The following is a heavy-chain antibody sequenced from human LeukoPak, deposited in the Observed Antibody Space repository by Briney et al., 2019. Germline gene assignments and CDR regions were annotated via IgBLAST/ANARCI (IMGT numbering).Heavy chain of an antibody. Sequence: PSGTLSLTCAVYGGSFRSYYWIWIRQPPGKGLEWIGEINHSGSTKYNPSLKSRVTIDTSRKQFFLRLSSVTAADTAMYYCARARRGYGRSFDYWGQGTLVTVSS. D-gene: IGHD5-12*01. J-gene: IGHJ4*02. CDR3: ARARRGYGRSFDY. V-gene: IGHV4-34*01. CDR2: INHSGST. CDR1: GGSFRSYY.